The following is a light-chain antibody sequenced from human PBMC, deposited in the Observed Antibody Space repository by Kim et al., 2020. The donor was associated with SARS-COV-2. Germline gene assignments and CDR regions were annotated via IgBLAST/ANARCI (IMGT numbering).Light chain of an antibody. CDR3: QQRHSWPLT. CDR2: DAT. Sequence: EIVFTQSPVNLSLSPGERVTLSCRASQSVSNYLAWYRQKPGQVPRLLIYDATNRATGIPTRFSGGGSGTDFTLTISALEPEDFAVYYCQQRHSWPLTFGGGTKVDIK. CDR1: QSVSNY. J-gene: IGKJ4*01. V-gene: IGKV3-11*01.